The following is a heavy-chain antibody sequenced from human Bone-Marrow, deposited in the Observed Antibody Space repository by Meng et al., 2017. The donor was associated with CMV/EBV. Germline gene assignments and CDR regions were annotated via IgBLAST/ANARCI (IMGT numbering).Heavy chain of an antibody. CDR2: VHYSGRT. CDR3: AKLDAPADAFDI. J-gene: IGHJ3*02. Sequence: ESLKISCSVTGVSVRNGDYYWFWIRQSPGKGLEWIGYVHYSGRTNYNPSLMSRVTISLDTSRKQFSLKLTSVTAADTAVYYCAKLDAPADAFDIWGRGAMVTVSS. V-gene: IGHV4-61*08. D-gene: IGHD2-2*01. CDR1: GVSVRNGDYY.